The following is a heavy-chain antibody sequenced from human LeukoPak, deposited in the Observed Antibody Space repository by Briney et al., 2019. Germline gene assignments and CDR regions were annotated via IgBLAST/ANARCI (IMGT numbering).Heavy chain of an antibody. Sequence: GGSLRLSCAASGFTFSSYSTNWVRQAPGKGLEWVSSISSSSSYIYYADSVKGRFTISRDNAKNSLYLQMNSLRAEDTAVYYCASALAGYCSGGSCYLARWGQGTLVTVSS. CDR1: GFTFSSYS. CDR3: ASALAGYCSGGSCYLAR. CDR2: ISSSSSYI. J-gene: IGHJ4*02. V-gene: IGHV3-21*01. D-gene: IGHD2-15*01.